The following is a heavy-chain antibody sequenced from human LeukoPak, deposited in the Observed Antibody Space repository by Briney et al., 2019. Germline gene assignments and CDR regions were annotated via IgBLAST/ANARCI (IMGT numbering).Heavy chain of an antibody. CDR2: ISGSGGST. CDR1: GFTFSSYA. D-gene: IGHD2/OR15-2a*01. Sequence: PGGSLRLSCAASGFTFSSYAMSWVRQAPGKGLEWVSAISGSGGSTYYADSVKGRFTISRDNIKKTLYLQMNSLRPEDTAVYYCAKDKWEIVRYNYYYYMDVWGKGTTVTISS. J-gene: IGHJ6*03. V-gene: IGHV3-23*01. CDR3: AKDKWEIVRYNYYYYMDV.